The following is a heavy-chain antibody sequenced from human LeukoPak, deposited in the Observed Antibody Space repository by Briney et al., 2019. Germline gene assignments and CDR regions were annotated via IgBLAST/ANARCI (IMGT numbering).Heavy chain of an antibody. Sequence: GGSLRLSCAASGFTFSSNDMHWVRQTPGKGLEWVAVISSDGSTKFYADSVKGRFTISRDNSKNTLYLQMNTLRAEDTAVYYCATDLSGNYRAYFDYWGQGTLVTVSS. J-gene: IGHJ4*02. D-gene: IGHD1-26*01. CDR3: ATDLSGNYRAYFDY. CDR2: ISSDGSTK. V-gene: IGHV3-30*03. CDR1: GFTFSSND.